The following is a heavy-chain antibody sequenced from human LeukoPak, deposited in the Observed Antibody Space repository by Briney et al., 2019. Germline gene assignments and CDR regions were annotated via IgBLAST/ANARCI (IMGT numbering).Heavy chain of an antibody. CDR3: AKDILRWGTTMVHFYYYGMDV. D-gene: IGHD3-10*01. Sequence: KPGGSLRLSCAASGFTFSSYSMNWVRQAPGKGLEWVSSISSSSSYIYYADSVKGRFTISRDNAKNSLYLQMNSLRAEDTAVYYCAKDILRWGTTMVHFYYYGMDVWGQGTTVTVSS. V-gene: IGHV3-21*01. J-gene: IGHJ6*02. CDR1: GFTFSSYS. CDR2: ISSSSSYI.